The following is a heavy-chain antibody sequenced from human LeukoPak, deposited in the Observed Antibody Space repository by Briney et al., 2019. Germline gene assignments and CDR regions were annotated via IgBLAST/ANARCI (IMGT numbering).Heavy chain of an antibody. J-gene: IGHJ6*02. V-gene: IGHV3-7*01. CDR3: ARDSAVATYYGVDV. D-gene: IGHD6-19*01. CDR2: IQSDGNEK. CDR1: GFTFRDYW. Sequence: GGSLRLSCAASGFTFRDYWMSWVRQAPGKGLEWVANIQSDGNEKNYIDSVQGRFTISRDNAKTSLYLQMNSLSAEDTAVYYCARDSAVATYYGVDVWGQGTTVTVSS.